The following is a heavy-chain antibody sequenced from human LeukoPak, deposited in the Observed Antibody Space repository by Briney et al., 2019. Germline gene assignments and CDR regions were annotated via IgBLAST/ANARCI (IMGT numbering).Heavy chain of an antibody. V-gene: IGHV4-59*08. Sequence: SETLSLTCTVSRGSTSSYYWSWIRQPPGKGLEWIGYIYYSGSTNYNPSLKSRVTISVDTSKNQFSLKLSSVTAADTAVYYCARAYYDILTGYYSESAFDIRGQGTMVTVSS. J-gene: IGHJ3*02. D-gene: IGHD3-9*01. CDR3: ARAYYDILTGYYSESAFDI. CDR2: IYYSGST. CDR1: RGSTSSYY.